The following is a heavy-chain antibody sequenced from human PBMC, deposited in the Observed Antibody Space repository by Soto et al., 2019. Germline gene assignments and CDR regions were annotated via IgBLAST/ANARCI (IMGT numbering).Heavy chain of an antibody. D-gene: IGHD6-19*01. V-gene: IGHV3-23*01. Sequence: PEKGLEWVSAISGSGGSTYYADSVKGRFTISRDNSKNTLYLQMNSLRAEDTAVYYCARGIIAVSGPNWFDPWGQGTLVTVSS. CDR3: ARGIIAVSGPNWFDP. CDR2: ISGSGGST. J-gene: IGHJ5*02.